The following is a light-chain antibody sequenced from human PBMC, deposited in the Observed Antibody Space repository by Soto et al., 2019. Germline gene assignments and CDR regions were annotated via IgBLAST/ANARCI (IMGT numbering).Light chain of an antibody. CDR3: QQYDSSPMT. CDR2: GAS. CDR1: HSVSTY. V-gene: IGKV3-20*01. J-gene: IGKJ5*01. Sequence: EIVLTQSPATLSLSPGARATLSCRASHSVSTYLAWYQQRPDQAPRLLISGASTRATGVPDRFSGGGSGTDFTLTISRLDPEDFAFYFCQQYDSSPMTFGPGTRLEIK.